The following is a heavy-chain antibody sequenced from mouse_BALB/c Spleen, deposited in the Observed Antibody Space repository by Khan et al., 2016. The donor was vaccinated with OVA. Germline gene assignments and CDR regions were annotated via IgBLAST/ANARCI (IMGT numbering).Heavy chain of an antibody. CDR2: ISYSGST. CDR3: ARWDNPRWYFDV. CDR1: GDSITSGY. J-gene: IGHJ1*01. Sequence: EVQLQESGPSLVKPSQTLSLTCSVTGDSITSGYWNWIRKFPGHNLEYMGYISYSGSTYYNPPHNSRNSITLDTSTTHYYLQLNSVTTEDTATYYCARWDNPRWYFDVWGAGTTVTVSS. V-gene: IGHV3-8*02. D-gene: IGHD1-3*01.